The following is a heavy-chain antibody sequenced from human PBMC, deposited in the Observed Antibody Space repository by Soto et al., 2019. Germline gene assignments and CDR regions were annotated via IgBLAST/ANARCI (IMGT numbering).Heavy chain of an antibody. D-gene: IGHD3-16*01. V-gene: IGHV3-23*01. CDR2: INPSDGGT. CDR3: TKGGSSDY. Sequence: GGSLRLSCVASGFSFSISAMAWVRQAPGKGLEWVSGINPSDGGTYYADCVMGRFTISRDNSKNTLFLQMNSLTADDTAIYYCTKGGSSDYWGQGTLVTVSS. J-gene: IGHJ4*02. CDR1: GFSFSISA.